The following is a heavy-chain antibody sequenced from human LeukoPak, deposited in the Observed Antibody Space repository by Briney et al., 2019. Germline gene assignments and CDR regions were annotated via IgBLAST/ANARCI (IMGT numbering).Heavy chain of an antibody. V-gene: IGHV4-4*02. CDR2: IYHSGST. J-gene: IGHJ6*02. CDR3: ARSGYSSYYYGMDV. Sequence: SGTLSLTCAVSGGSISSSNWWSWVRQPPGKGLEWIGEIYHSGSTNYNPSLKSRVTISVDKSKNQFSLKLSSVTAADTAVYYCARSGYSSYYYGMDVWGQGTTVTVSS. CDR1: GGSISSSNW. D-gene: IGHD5-18*01.